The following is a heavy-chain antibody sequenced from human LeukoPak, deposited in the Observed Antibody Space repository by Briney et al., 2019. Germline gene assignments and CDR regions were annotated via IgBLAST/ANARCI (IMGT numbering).Heavy chain of an antibody. CDR1: GGSISSGGYY. V-gene: IGHV4-31*03. CDR2: IYYSGST. Sequence: SETLSLTCTVSGGSISSGGYYWSWIRQHPGKGLEWIGYIYYSGSTYYNPSLKSRVTISVDTSKNQFPLKLSSVTAADTAVYYCARAHRYCSSTSCQYYFDYWGQGTLVTVSS. J-gene: IGHJ4*02. CDR3: ARAHRYCSSTSCQYYFDY. D-gene: IGHD2-2*01.